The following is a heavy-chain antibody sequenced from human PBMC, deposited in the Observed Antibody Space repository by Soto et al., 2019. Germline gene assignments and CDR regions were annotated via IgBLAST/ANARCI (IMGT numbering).Heavy chain of an antibody. CDR2: IYPDDSDT. Sequence: PGESLKISCKASGYSFATYWIGWVRQMPGKGLEWMGIIYPDDSDTMYSPSFQGQVIISADLSSTTTYLQWSSLKASDTAIYYCARQHGEDPANGWIDPWGQGTLVTVSS. J-gene: IGHJ5*02. V-gene: IGHV5-51*01. CDR3: ARQHGEDPANGWIDP. CDR1: GYSFATYW. D-gene: IGHD4-17*01.